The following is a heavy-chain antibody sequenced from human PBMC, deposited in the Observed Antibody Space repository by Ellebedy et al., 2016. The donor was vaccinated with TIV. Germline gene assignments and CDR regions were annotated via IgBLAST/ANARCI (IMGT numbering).Heavy chain of an antibody. V-gene: IGHV1-8*01. J-gene: IGHJ4*02. CDR2: MNPNSGNT. Sequence: ASVKVSXXASGYTFTSYDINWVRQATGQGLEWMGWMNPNSGNTGYAQKFQGRVTMTRNPSTSTAYMELSRLRSDDTAVYYCARVGASIAPIDYWGQGTLVTVSS. D-gene: IGHD6-6*01. CDR3: ARVGASIAPIDY. CDR1: GYTFTSYD.